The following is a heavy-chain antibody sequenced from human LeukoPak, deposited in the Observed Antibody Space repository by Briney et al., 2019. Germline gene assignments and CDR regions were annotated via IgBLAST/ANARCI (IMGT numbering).Heavy chain of an antibody. D-gene: IGHD6-19*01. CDR1: GFTFSSYW. CDR2: IKQDGSEK. Sequence: SGGSLRLSCAASGFTFSSYWMSWVRQAPGKGLEWVANIKQDGSEKYYVDSVKGRFTISRDNAKNSLYLQMNSLRAEDTAVYYCARQPPPTYSSGWYYFDYWGQGTLVTVSS. V-gene: IGHV3-7*01. J-gene: IGHJ4*02. CDR3: ARQPPPTYSSGWYYFDY.